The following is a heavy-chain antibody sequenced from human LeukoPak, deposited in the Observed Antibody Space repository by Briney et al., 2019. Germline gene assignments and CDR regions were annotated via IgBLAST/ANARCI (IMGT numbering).Heavy chain of an antibody. J-gene: IGHJ4*02. D-gene: IGHD3-16*01. CDR3: ARAWGPNDYFDY. V-gene: IGHV4-34*01. CDR1: GGSFSGYY. CDR2: INHSGST. Sequence: SETLSLTHLLYGGSFSGYYWSLIAQPPGKGLEWIGEINHSGSTNYNPSLQSRVTISVDTSKNQLSLKLSSVTAAETVVYYSARAWGPNDYFDYGGQGTLVTVPS.